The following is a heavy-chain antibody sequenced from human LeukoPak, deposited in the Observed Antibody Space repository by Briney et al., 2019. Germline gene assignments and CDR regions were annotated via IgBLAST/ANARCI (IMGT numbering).Heavy chain of an antibody. Sequence: SETLSLTCAVSGGSISGYYWSWIRQPPGKGLEWIGYVYSSGSTNYNPSLKSRVTISVDTSKNQFSLKLSSVTAADTAVYYCARGGVVVQDAFDIWGQGTMVTVSS. D-gene: IGHD1-1*01. CDR2: VYSSGST. CDR1: GGSISGYY. J-gene: IGHJ3*02. V-gene: IGHV4-59*01. CDR3: ARGGVVVQDAFDI.